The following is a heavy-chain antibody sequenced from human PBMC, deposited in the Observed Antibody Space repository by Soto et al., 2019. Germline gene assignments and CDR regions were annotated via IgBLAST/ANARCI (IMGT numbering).Heavy chain of an antibody. CDR1: SGSFSGHY. Sequence: SETLSLTCSIYSGSFSGHYWSWIRQPPGKGLEWIGEINHSGSTNSNPSLKSRVTISADTSKNQFSLKLSSVTAADTAVYYCARGMSMSVEVRRDAPDKYYFDSWAQGTLVTVSS. CDR3: ARGMSMSVEVRRDAPDKYYFDS. J-gene: IGHJ4*02. D-gene: IGHD3-22*01. CDR2: INHSGST. V-gene: IGHV4-34*01.